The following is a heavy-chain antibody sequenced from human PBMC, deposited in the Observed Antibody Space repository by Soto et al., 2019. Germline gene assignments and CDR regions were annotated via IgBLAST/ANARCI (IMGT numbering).Heavy chain of an antibody. CDR1: GDTFTNFG. CDR3: ARVLRGVVNWFDP. J-gene: IGHJ5*02. V-gene: IGHV1-18*01. CDR2: IATYNSNG. D-gene: IGHD3-10*01. Sequence: HLVQSGPEVKKPGASITVSCKTSGDTFTNFGLSWVQQAPGQGLEWMGWIATYNSNGNYAQKFQGRLTLTTDTSTSTAYMELKSLGYDDTAVYYCARVLRGVVNWFDPWGQGTLVTVSS.